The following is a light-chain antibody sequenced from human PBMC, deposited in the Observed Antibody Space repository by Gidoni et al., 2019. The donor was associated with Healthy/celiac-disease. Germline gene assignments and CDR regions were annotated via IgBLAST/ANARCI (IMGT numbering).Light chain of an antibody. CDR3: QTWGTGIQV. V-gene: IGLV4-69*01. Sequence: LVLPQSPSASASLGASVKLTSTLSSGHSSYAIAWHQQQPEKGPRYLMKLNSDGSHSKGDGIPDRFSGSSSGAERYLTISSLQSEDEADYYCQTWGTGIQVFGGGTKLTVL. CDR1: SGHSSYA. J-gene: IGLJ3*02. CDR2: LNSDGSH.